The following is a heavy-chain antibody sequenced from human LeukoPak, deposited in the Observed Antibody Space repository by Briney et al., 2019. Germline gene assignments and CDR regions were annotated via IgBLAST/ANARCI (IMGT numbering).Heavy chain of an antibody. CDR1: GFTFSNAW. V-gene: IGHV3-15*01. CDR2: IISKADGGTT. Sequence: GGSLRLSCAASGFTFSNAWMSWFRKAPGRGLEWVGRIISKADGGTTDYAAPVKGRFTISRDNSKNTLYLQMNSLRAEDTAVYYCARDSGSYSYDYWGQGTLVTVSS. CDR3: ARDSGSYSYDY. J-gene: IGHJ4*02. D-gene: IGHD1-26*01.